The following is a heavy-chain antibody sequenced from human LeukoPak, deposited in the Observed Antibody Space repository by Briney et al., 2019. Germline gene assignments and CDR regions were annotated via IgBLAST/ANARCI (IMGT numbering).Heavy chain of an antibody. CDR2: INHSGST. J-gene: IGHJ6*02. Sequence: SETLSLTCAVYGGSFSGYYWSWIRQPPGKGLEWIGEINHSGSTNYNPSLKSRVTISVDTSKNQFSLKLSSVTAADTAVYYCARARRPPGSGSYYNWVNYYYYGMDVWGQGTTVTVSS. V-gene: IGHV4-34*01. CDR1: GGSFSGYY. CDR3: ARARRPPGSGSYYNWVNYYYYGMDV. D-gene: IGHD3-10*01.